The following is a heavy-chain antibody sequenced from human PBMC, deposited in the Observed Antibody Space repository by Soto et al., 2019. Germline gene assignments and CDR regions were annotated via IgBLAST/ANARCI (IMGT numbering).Heavy chain of an antibody. D-gene: IGHD1-1*01. CDR2: VSHKSGNT. Sequence: QIQLVQSGAEVKKPGASVKVSCKASGYNFFDYGVIWVRQAPGQGREWMGWVSHKSGNTDYARKVQSRVTMTTNTSTRTAYMELRGLRSDDTAVYYCARGRTVSSIGPLLVWGQGTLVSVSS. CDR3: ARGRTVSSIGPLLV. V-gene: IGHV1-18*01. CDR1: GYNFFDYG. J-gene: IGHJ1*01.